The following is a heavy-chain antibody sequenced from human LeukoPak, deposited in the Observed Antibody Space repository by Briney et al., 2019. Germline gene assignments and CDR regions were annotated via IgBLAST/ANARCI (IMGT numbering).Heavy chain of an antibody. Sequence: PSETLSLTCTVSGGSISSSSYYWGWIRQPPGKGLEWIGSIYYSGSTYYNPSLKSRVTISVDTSKNQFSLKLSSVTAADTAVYYCARGRCSSTSCYPSRNYYYMDVWGKGTTVTVSS. D-gene: IGHD2-2*01. J-gene: IGHJ6*03. CDR3: ARGRCSSTSCYPSRNYYYMDV. CDR1: GGSISSSSYY. CDR2: IYYSGST. V-gene: IGHV4-39*07.